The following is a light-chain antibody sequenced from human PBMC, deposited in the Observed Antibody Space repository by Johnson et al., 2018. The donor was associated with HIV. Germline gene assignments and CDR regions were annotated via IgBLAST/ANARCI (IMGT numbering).Light chain of an antibody. J-gene: IGLJ1*01. CDR2: GND. Sequence: QFVLTQPPSVSAAPGQNVNISCSGGSSNIGTNYVSWYQQLPGTAPKLLIYGNDKRPSGIPDRFSGSKSGTSATLGITGLQTGDEADYYCGTWDGSLSVYVFGTVTKVTVL. V-gene: IGLV1-51*02. CDR1: SSNIGTNY. CDR3: GTWDGSLSVYV.